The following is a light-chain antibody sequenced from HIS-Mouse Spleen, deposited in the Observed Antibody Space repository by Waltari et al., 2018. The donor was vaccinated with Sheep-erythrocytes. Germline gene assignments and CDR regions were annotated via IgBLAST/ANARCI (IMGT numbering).Light chain of an antibody. CDR1: SSDVGGYNY. CDR2: EVS. CDR3: SSYTSSSTLLYV. Sequence: QSALTQPASVSGSPGQSITISCTGTSSDVGGYNYVSWYQQHPGKAPKLMIYEVSNRPSGVSNPSSGSKSGNTASLTISGLQAEDEADYYCSSYTSSSTLLYVFGTGTKVTVL. J-gene: IGLJ1*01. V-gene: IGLV2-14*01.